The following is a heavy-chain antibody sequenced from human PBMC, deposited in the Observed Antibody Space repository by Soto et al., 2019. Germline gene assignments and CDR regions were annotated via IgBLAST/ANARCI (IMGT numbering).Heavy chain of an antibody. CDR1: GGTFSSNA. V-gene: IGHV1-69*01. CDR3: GRGWGQGSRGYYYAY. Sequence: QVQLVQSGAEVKKPGSSVKVSCKASGGTFSSNAISWVRQAPGQGLEWMGGIIPMFGTANYAQKFQGRVTSAADESTSTAYVELRSRRAEDEAGCYCGRGWGQGSRGYYYAYWGRGTLVTVSS. CDR2: IIPMFGTA. J-gene: IGHJ4*02. D-gene: IGHD3-22*01.